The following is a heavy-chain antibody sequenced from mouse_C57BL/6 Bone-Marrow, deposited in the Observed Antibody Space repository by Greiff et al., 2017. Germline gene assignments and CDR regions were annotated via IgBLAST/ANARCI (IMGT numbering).Heavy chain of an antibody. J-gene: IGHJ1*03. CDR1: GFTFSDYG. D-gene: IGHD1-1*01. CDR3: ARPYYGSSHWYFDV. Sequence: VQLQQPGAELVKPGGSLKLSCAASGFTFSDYGMHWVRQAPEKGLEWVAYISSGSSTIYYEATLQGRFTISRDNAKNTLFLQMTSLKSEDTVMYYWARPYYGSSHWYFDVWGTGTTVTVSS. CDR2: ISSGSSTI. V-gene: IGHV5-17*01.